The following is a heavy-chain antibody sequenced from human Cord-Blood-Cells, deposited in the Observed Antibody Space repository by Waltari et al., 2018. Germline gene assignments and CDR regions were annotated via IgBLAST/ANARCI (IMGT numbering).Heavy chain of an antibody. CDR3: ARDLSTVLDL. J-gene: IGHJ2*01. CDR1: GYPFPGAS. Sequence: VQLVQSGDEAKKPGPSLTVPCKAHGYPFPGASLPGGRQAPGQGLEWMGWIDPNSGGTNYAQKFQGRVTMTRDTSISTAYMELSRLRSDDTAVYYCARDLSTVLDLWGRGTLVTVSS. V-gene: IGHV1-2*02. D-gene: IGHD1-1*01. CDR2: IDPNSGGT.